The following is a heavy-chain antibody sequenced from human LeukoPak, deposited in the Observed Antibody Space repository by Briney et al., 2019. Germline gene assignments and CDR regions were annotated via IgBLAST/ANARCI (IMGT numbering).Heavy chain of an antibody. CDR2: ISGSGGST. Sequence: GGSLRLSCAASGFTFSSYAMSWVRQAPGKGLEWVSSISGSGGSTYYADSVKGRFTISRDSSKNTLYLQMNSLRAEDTAVYYCAKLSIYYDSSGYYAFDIWGQGTMVTVSS. V-gene: IGHV3-23*01. CDR1: GFTFSSYA. J-gene: IGHJ3*02. CDR3: AKLSIYYDSSGYYAFDI. D-gene: IGHD3-22*01.